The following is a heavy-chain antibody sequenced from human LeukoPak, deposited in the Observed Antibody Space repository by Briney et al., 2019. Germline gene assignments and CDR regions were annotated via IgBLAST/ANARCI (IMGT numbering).Heavy chain of an antibody. D-gene: IGHD2-15*01. CDR3: ARGDCSGGSCYLFDY. J-gene: IGHJ4*02. CDR1: GGSISSSGYY. V-gene: IGHV4-61*08. CDR2: IYYSGST. Sequence: SETLSLTCTVSGGSISSSGYYWGWIRQPPGKGLEWIGYIYYSGSTNYNPSLKSRVTISVDTSKNQFSLKLSSVTAADTAVYYCARGDCSGGSCYLFDYWGQGTLVTVSS.